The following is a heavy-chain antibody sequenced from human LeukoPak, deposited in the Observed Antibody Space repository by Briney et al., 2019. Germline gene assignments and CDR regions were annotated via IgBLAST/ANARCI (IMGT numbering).Heavy chain of an antibody. CDR3: ARDYYDSSGYYYVDY. J-gene: IGHJ4*02. V-gene: IGHV3-48*02. CDR1: GFTFSSYS. CDR2: ISSSSSTI. Sequence: GGSMRLSCAASGFTFSSYSMNWVRQAPGKGLEWVSYISSSSSTIYYADSVKGRFTISRDNAKNSLYLQMNSLRDEDTAVYYCARDYYDSSGYYYVDYWGQGTLVTVSS. D-gene: IGHD3-22*01.